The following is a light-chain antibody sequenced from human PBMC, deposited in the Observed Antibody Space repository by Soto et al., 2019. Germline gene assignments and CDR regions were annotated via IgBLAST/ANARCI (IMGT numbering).Light chain of an antibody. CDR1: QTVSSN. CDR3: QQHGSSPLT. Sequence: EIVMTQSTVTLSVSQGERATLSCRASQTVSSNLSSYHQKPRQAPSLLIYGSSTRATGIPARFSGSGSGTDFSLTISSLEPEDFAVYYCQQHGSSPLTFGQGTKVDIK. CDR2: GSS. J-gene: IGKJ1*01. V-gene: IGKV3D-15*01.